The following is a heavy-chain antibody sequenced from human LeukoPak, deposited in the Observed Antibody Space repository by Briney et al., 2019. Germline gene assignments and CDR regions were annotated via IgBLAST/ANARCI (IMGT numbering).Heavy chain of an antibody. V-gene: IGHV3-30*02. J-gene: IGHJ6*03. CDR1: GFTFNRRG. D-gene: IGHD2-21*01. CDR3: SDYGDDCIDG. CDR2: IRYDGGET. Sequence: GGSLRLSCGASGFTFNRRGKHWVRPAPGKRPEGVAFIRYDGGETFYEAFVKSRVTISRDNSKNTLSLQLNPLKPEDTALFSRSDYGDDCIDGWGTGTTVTVSS.